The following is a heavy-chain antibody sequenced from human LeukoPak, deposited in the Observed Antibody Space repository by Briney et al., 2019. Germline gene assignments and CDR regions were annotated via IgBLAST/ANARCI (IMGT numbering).Heavy chain of an antibody. CDR3: ARSHYYYDSSGYYYAESHDY. V-gene: IGHV1-46*01. CDR2: INPDGGRT. Sequence: GASVTVSCKASGHTFTRYYIHWVRQAPGQGLEWMGIINPDGGRTTYAQKFQGRVTITADESTSTAYMELSSLRSEDTAVYYCARSHYYYDSSGYYYAESHDYWGQGTLVTVSS. D-gene: IGHD3-22*01. J-gene: IGHJ4*02. CDR1: GHTFTRYY.